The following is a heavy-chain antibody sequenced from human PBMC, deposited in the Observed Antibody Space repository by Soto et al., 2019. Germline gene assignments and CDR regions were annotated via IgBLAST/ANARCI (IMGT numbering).Heavy chain of an antibody. CDR2: ISPMFGAP. Sequence: QVQLVRSGAEMKKPGSSVKFSCQSSGGTFNTYPMNWVRQAPGQGPEWMGDISPMFGAPNYAAKFQGRVTITADESTGTSYMQLSSLTSEDTALYFCAREVQVHTPAFVYWGQGTLVTVSS. J-gene: IGHJ4*02. D-gene: IGHD3-10*01. CDR1: GGTFNTYP. V-gene: IGHV1-69*19. CDR3: AREVQVHTPAFVY.